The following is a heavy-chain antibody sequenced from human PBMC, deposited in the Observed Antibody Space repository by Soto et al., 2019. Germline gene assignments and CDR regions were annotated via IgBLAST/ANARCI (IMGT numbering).Heavy chain of an antibody. CDR2: FDPEDGET. J-gene: IGHJ5*02. CDR1: GYTLTELS. V-gene: IGHV1-24*01. D-gene: IGHD3-10*01. CDR3: ARGTMVRGVKNNWFDP. Sequence: ASVKVSCKVSGYTLTELSMHWVRQAPGKGLEWMGGFDPEDGETIYAQKFQGRVTMTEDTSTDTAYMELSSLRSEDTAVYYCARGTMVRGVKNNWFDPWGQGTLVTVSS.